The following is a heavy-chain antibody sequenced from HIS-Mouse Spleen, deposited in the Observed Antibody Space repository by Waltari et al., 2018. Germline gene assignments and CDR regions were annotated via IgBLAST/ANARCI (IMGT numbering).Heavy chain of an antibody. D-gene: IGHD6-13*01. J-gene: IGHJ4*02. CDR1: GFTFISYS. CDR3: ALTGIAAAGKDY. Sequence: EVQLVESGGGLVKPGGSLRLSCSASGFTFISYSINWVRQAPGKGLEWVSSISSSSSYIYYADSVKGRFTISRDNAKNSLYLQMNSLRAEDTAVYYCALTGIAAAGKDYWGQGTLVTVSS. CDR2: ISSSSSYI. V-gene: IGHV3-21*01.